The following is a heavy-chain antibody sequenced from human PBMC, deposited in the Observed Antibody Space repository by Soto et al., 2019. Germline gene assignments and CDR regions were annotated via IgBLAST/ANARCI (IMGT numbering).Heavy chain of an antibody. CDR2: INHSGST. D-gene: IGHD1-26*01. J-gene: IGHJ4*02. CDR1: VGSFSGYY. V-gene: IGHV4-34*01. CDR3: AMGWEVGGVGY. Sequence: QVQLQQWGAGLLKPSETLSLTCAVYVGSFSGYYWSWIRQPPGKGLEWIGEINHSGSTHYNPSHKSRVSISVDTSKNQFSLKLSSVAAACSAVCYCAMGWEVGGVGYWGQGTLVTVSS.